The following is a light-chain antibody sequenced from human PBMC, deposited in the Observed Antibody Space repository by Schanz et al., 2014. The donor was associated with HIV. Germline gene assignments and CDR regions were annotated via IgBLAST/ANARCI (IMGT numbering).Light chain of an antibody. Sequence: DVQMTQSPSTLSASVGDRVTITCRATQSISPWLAWYQQKPGKAPKLLINEASSLQSGVPSRFSGSGSGTEFTLTISSLQPDDFATYFCQHYTSYYWAFGQGTKVEIK. J-gene: IGKJ1*01. CDR2: EAS. CDR3: QHYTSYYWA. CDR1: QSISPW. V-gene: IGKV1-5*03.